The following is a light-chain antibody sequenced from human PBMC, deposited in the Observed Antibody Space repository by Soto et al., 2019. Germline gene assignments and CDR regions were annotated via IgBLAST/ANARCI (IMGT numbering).Light chain of an antibody. J-gene: IGKJ4*01. V-gene: IGKV1-33*01. CDR3: QQYDNPPLT. CDR2: DAS. CDR1: PDISNY. Sequence: DIQMTQSPSSLSASVGDRVTITCQASPDISNYLNWYQQKPGKAPKLLIYDASNLETGVPSRFSGSGSGTDFTFTISSLQPEDIATYYCQQYDNPPLTFGGGTKVEIK.